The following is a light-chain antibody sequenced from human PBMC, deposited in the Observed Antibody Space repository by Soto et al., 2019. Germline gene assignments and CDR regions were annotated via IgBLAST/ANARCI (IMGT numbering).Light chain of an antibody. CDR2: AAS. Sequence: DIQMTQSPSSVSASVGDRVTITCRASQGINSWLAWYQHKPGKAPKLLIYAASSLQSGVPSRFSGSGSGTDFTLTISSLQPEDFATYYCQQAHSFPITFGGGTKVEIK. CDR3: QQAHSFPIT. J-gene: IGKJ4*01. CDR1: QGINSW. V-gene: IGKV1-12*01.